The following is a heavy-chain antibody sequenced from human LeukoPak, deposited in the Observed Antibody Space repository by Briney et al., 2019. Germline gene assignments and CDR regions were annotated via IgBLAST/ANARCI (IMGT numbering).Heavy chain of an antibody. CDR2: VDPEDGET. D-gene: IGHD3-9*01. CDR3: ATGPHLRYFDWLLPN. CDR1: GYTFTDYY. J-gene: IGHJ4*02. Sequence: GASVKVSCKASGYTFTDYYMHWVQQAPGKGLEWMGRVDPEDGETIYAQKFQGRVTMTEDTSTDTAYMELSSLRSEDTAVYYCATGPHLRYFDWLLPNWGQGTLVTVSS. V-gene: IGHV1-69-2*01.